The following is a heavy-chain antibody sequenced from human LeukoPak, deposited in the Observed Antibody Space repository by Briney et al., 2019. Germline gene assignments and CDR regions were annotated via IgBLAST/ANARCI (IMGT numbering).Heavy chain of an antibody. CDR2: INHSGST. D-gene: IGHD6-13*01. Sequence: TETLSLTCAVYGGSFSGYYWSWIRQPPGKGLEWIGEINHSGSTNYNPSLKSRVTISVDTSKNQFSLKLSSVTAADTAVYYCARGRRYSSSPPDYWGQGTLVTVSS. CDR1: GGSFSGYY. J-gene: IGHJ4*02. CDR3: ARGRRYSSSPPDY. V-gene: IGHV4-34*01.